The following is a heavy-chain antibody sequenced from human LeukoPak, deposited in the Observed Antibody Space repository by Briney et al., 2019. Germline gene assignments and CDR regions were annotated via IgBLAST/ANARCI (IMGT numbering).Heavy chain of an antibody. CDR3: ARVLGVRFDP. CDR1: GFTFSSHE. D-gene: IGHD2-8*01. CDR2: ISSSGTNI. J-gene: IGHJ5*02. Sequence: GGSLRLSCAASGFTFSSHEMNWVRQAPGKGLEWVSYISSSGTNIYYADSVEGRFTISRDNSKNTLYLQMNSLRAEDTAVYYCARVLGVRFDPWGQGTLVTVSS. V-gene: IGHV3-48*03.